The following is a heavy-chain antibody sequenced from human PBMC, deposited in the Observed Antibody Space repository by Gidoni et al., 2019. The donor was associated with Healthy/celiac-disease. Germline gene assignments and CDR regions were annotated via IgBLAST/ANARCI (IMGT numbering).Heavy chain of an antibody. V-gene: IGHV3-21*01. CDR1: GFTFRSYS. Sequence: EVQLVESGGGLVKPGGSLRFSCAASGFTFRSYSMNWVRQAPGKGLEWVSSISSSSSYIYYADSVKGRFTISRDNAKNSLYLQMNSLRAEDTAVYYCARDLYCTNGVCYPHAFDIWGQGTMVTVSS. D-gene: IGHD2-8*01. CDR2: ISSSSSYI. CDR3: ARDLYCTNGVCYPHAFDI. J-gene: IGHJ3*02.